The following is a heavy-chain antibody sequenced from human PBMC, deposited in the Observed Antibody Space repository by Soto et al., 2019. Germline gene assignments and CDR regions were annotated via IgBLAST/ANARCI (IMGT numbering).Heavy chain of an antibody. J-gene: IGHJ4*02. Sequence: QVQLVQSGAEVKKPGSSVRVSCKVSGGTFGSHPFTWVRQAPGQGLEWMGEIIPVFNAANYAQRFQDRVTMTEDRSATTVYLELNRLTSADTATYYCARIEALTYDNTRGTDLDFLGQGTLVIVYS. CDR1: GGTFGSHP. CDR2: IIPVFNAA. CDR3: ARIEALTYDNTRGTDLDF. V-gene: IGHV1-69*06. D-gene: IGHD3-16*01.